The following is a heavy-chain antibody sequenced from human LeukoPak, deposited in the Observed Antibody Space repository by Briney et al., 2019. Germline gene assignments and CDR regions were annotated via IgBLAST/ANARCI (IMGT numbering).Heavy chain of an antibody. Sequence: ASVKVSCKASGYTFTSYGISWVRQAPAQGLEWMGWISAYNGNTNYAQKLQGRVTMTTDTSTSTAYMELRSLRSDDTAVYYCARDKPFYGSSGYYYYGMDVWGQGTTVTVSS. CDR3: ARDKPFYGSSGYYYYGMDV. D-gene: IGHD3-22*01. J-gene: IGHJ6*02. CDR1: GYTFTSYG. V-gene: IGHV1-18*01. CDR2: ISAYNGNT.